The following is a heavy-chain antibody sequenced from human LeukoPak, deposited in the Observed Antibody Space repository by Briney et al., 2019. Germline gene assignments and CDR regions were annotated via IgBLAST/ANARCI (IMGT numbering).Heavy chain of an antibody. Sequence: SVKVSCKASGGTFISYAISWVRQAPGQGLEWMGGIIPIFGTANYAQKFQGRVTITADESTSTAYMELSSLRSEDTAVYYCARGPHGPVYYYYGMDVWGQGTTVTVSS. V-gene: IGHV1-69*13. CDR3: ARGPHGPVYYYYGMDV. CDR2: IIPIFGTA. J-gene: IGHJ6*02. CDR1: GGTFISYA. D-gene: IGHD5-24*01.